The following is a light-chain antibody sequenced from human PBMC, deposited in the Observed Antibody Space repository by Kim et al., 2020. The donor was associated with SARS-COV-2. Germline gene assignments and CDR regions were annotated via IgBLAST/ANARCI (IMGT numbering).Light chain of an antibody. J-gene: IGLJ1*01. V-gene: IGLV2-14*03. CDR2: DVT. CDR3: SSYTSSSTYV. Sequence: GQSVTVSCTATSRDVGGYNYVSWYQHHPGKAPELMFYDVTQRPSGFSNRFSGSKSGNTASLTISGLQAEDEADYYCSSYTSSSTYVFGTGTKVTVL. CDR1: SRDVGGYNY.